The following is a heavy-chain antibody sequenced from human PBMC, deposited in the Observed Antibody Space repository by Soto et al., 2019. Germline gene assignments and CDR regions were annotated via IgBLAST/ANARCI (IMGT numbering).Heavy chain of an antibody. CDR1: WGTLSNYA. Sequence: GAAGKVSCEGSWGTLSNYAISWGRPAPGQRPEWMGGIIPIFGTANHAQKFQGRVTITADESTSTAYMELSSLRSEDTAVYYCARVAEDYYDSSGYRAFDIWGQGTMVTVSS. J-gene: IGHJ3*02. D-gene: IGHD3-22*01. CDR3: ARVAEDYYDSSGYRAFDI. V-gene: IGHV1-69*13. CDR2: IIPIFGTA.